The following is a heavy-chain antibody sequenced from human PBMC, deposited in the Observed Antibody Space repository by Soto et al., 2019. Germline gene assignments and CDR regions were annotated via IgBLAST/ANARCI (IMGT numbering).Heavy chain of an antibody. CDR3: ARVEAPLRFGDNWFDP. CDR2: ISAYNGNT. Sequence: ASVKVSCKASGYTFTSYGISWVRQAPGRGLEWMGWISAYNGNTNYAQKLQGRVTMTTDTSMSTAYMELRSLRSDDTAVYYCARVEAPLRFGDNWFDPWAQGTMVTVSS. V-gene: IGHV1-18*04. CDR1: GYTFTSYG. D-gene: IGHD3-10*01. J-gene: IGHJ5*02.